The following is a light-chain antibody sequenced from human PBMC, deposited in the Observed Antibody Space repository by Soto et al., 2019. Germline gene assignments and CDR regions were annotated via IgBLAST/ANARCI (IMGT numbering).Light chain of an antibody. CDR3: CSYAGGGAWV. CDR1: NSIVGNFDL. J-gene: IGLJ3*02. CDR2: EVS. Sequence: QSVLTQPASVSGSPGQSITISCTGSNSIVGNFDLVSWYQQIPGKAPQLIIFEVSRRPSRVSDRFSGSKSGNTASLTISGLQTEDEGDFYCCSYAGGGAWVFGGGTKLTVL. V-gene: IGLV2-23*02.